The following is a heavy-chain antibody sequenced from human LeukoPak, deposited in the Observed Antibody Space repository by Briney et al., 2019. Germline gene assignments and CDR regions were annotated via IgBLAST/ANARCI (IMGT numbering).Heavy chain of an antibody. D-gene: IGHD1-26*01. J-gene: IGHJ4*02. CDR2: IYSGGST. CDR1: GFTVSSNY. CDR3: ASSGSYAAYRY. Sequence: GGPLRLSCAASGFTVSSNYMSWVRQAPGKGLEWVSVIYSGGSTYYADSVKGRFTISRDNSKNTLYLQMNSLRAEDTAVYYCASSGSYAAYRYWGQGTLVTVSS. V-gene: IGHV3-53*01.